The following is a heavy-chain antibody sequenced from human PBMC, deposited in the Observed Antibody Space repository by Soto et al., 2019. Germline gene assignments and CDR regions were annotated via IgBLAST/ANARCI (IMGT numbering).Heavy chain of an antibody. CDR1: GFIFRIFE. D-gene: IGHD3-22*01. CDR3: VRGYYYNTSGYFSDFDS. V-gene: IGHV3-48*03. CDR2: ISSNGETA. J-gene: IGHJ4*02. Sequence: PGGSLRLSCTPSGFIFRIFEMNWVRQAPGKGLEWISYISSNGETAYYADSVKGRFTVARDNARDSLYLQLDSLRAEDTAVYYCVRGYYYNTSGYFSDFDSWGQGALVTVSS.